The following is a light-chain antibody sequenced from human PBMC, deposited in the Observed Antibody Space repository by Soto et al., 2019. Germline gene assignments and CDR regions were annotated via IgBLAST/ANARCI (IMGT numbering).Light chain of an antibody. CDR3: QQHGSSLQIT. CDR1: QSVSNSY. J-gene: IGKJ5*01. CDR2: GAS. V-gene: IGKV3-20*01. Sequence: EIVVTQSPGTLSLSPGERATLSCRASQSVSNSYLAWYQQRHGQAPRLLIYGASTRATGIPDRFSGSGSGTDFTLTISRLEPEDFAVYYCQQHGSSLQITFGQGTRLEIK.